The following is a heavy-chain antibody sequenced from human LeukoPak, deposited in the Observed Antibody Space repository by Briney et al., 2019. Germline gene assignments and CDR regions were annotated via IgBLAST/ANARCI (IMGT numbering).Heavy chain of an antibody. V-gene: IGHV1-2*02. J-gene: IGHJ4*02. CDR2: INPNSGGT. CDR1: GYTFTGYY. CDR3: ARTLRNYFGSGSFDF. Sequence: GASVKVSCKASGYTFTGYYMHWVRQAPGQGLEWMGWINPNSGGTNYAQKFQGRVTMTRDTSISTAYMELSRLRSDDTAVYYCARTLRNYFGSGSFDFWGQGTLVTVSS. D-gene: IGHD3-10*01.